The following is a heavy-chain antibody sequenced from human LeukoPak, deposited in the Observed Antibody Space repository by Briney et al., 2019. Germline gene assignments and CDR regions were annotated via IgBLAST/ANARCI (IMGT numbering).Heavy chain of an antibody. D-gene: IGHD6-13*01. Sequence: GASVKVSCKASGYTFTGYYMHWVRQAPGQGLEWMGWINPNSGGTNYAQKFQGWVTMTRDTSISTAYMELSRLRSDDTAVYYCARRKSSIAAAGTGIYYFDYWGQGTLVTVPS. CDR1: GYTFTGYY. CDR2: INPNSGGT. V-gene: IGHV1-2*04. CDR3: ARRKSSIAAAGTGIYYFDY. J-gene: IGHJ4*02.